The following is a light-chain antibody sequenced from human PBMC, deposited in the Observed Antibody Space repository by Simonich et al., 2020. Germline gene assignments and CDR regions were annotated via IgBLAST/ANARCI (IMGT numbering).Light chain of an antibody. CDR2: WAS. Sequence: DIVMTQSPDSLAVSLGERATINCKSSQSVLYSSNNKNYLAWYQQNPGQPPKLLIYWASTREYGVPDRFSGSGSGTDFTLTISNLQAEDVAVYYCQQYYSTPYTFGQGTKLEIK. CDR3: QQYYSTPYT. J-gene: IGKJ2*01. V-gene: IGKV4-1*01. CDR1: QSVLYSSNNKNY.